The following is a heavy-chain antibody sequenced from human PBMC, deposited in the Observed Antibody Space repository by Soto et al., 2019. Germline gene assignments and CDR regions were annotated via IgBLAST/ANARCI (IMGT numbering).Heavy chain of an antibody. J-gene: IGHJ4*02. CDR1: GFTFGDYW. CDR3: AKLGSGYYTGLYFEY. CDR2: IKKDGSEK. V-gene: IGHV3-7*03. Sequence: EVQLVESGGALVQRGGSLRLSCAASGFTFGDYWMSWVHQAPGKGLEWVAHIKKDGSEKYYVDSVKGRFTVSRDNAEKSLFLQMNSLRAEDMAVYYCAKLGSGYYTGLYFEYWGQGTLVTVSS. D-gene: IGHD3-3*01.